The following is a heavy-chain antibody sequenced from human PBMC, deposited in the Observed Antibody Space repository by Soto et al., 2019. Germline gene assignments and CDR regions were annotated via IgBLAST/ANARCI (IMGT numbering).Heavy chain of an antibody. CDR1: GFTFSSYV. Sequence: CSAFGFTFSSYVMHWVRQGPGKGLEWVSAIGTAGDTNYAGSVKGRFTISRENAKNSLYLQMNSLRAGDTAIYFCARAIGPTLFDYWGQGTLVTVSS. J-gene: IGHJ4*02. V-gene: IGHV3-13*04. D-gene: IGHD3-22*01. CDR2: IGTAGDT. CDR3: ARAIGPTLFDY.